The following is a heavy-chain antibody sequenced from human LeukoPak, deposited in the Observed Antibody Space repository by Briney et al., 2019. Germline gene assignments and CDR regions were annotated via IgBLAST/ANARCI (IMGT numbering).Heavy chain of an antibody. CDR3: ASHYDIDY. CDR1: GLTFSTYT. CDR2: ISSGSSYI. D-gene: IGHD3-9*01. V-gene: IGHV3-21*06. Sequence: GGSLRLSCAASGLTFSTYTMNWVRQAPGKGLEWVSSISSGSSYIYYADSMKGRFTVSRVNAKNSLYLQMNSLKAEDTAVYFCASHYDIDYWGQGTLVTVSS. J-gene: IGHJ4*02.